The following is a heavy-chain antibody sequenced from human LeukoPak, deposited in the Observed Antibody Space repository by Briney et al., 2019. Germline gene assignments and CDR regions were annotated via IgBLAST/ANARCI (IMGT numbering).Heavy chain of an antibody. V-gene: IGHV3-23*01. Sequence: PGGSLRLSCAASGFTFSSYAMSWVRQAPGKGLEWVSAISGSGGSTYYADSVKGRFTISRYNSKNSLYLQMNSLGAEDTAVYYCAKSAGFLEDAFDIWGQGTMVTVSS. D-gene: IGHD3-3*01. CDR1: GFTFSSYA. J-gene: IGHJ3*02. CDR3: AKSAGFLEDAFDI. CDR2: ISGSGGST.